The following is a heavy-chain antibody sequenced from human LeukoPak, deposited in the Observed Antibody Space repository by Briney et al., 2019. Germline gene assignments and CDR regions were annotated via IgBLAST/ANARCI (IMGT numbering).Heavy chain of an antibody. CDR3: AREGHDYGDYGDYAGDRSRDLGYFDY. Sequence: GSLRLSCTASGFKFSSFSMNWARQAPGKGLEWVSSISSSSSYIYYADSVKGRFTISRDNAKNSLYLQMNSLRAEDTAVYYCAREGHDYGDYGDYAGDRSRDLGYFDYWGQGTLVTVSS. CDR2: ISSSSSYI. CDR1: GFKFSSFS. J-gene: IGHJ4*02. D-gene: IGHD4-17*01. V-gene: IGHV3-21*01.